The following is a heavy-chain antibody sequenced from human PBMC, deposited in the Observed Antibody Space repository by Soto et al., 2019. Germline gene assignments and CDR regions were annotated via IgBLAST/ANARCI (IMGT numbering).Heavy chain of an antibody. CDR1: GGTFNNFA. V-gene: IGHV1-69*17. D-gene: IGHD2-15*01. CDR3: ARGTYCRGIGCYGGYYSYYDMDV. CDR2: IIPIFDLP. Sequence: QVQLVQSGAEVKKPGSSVKVSCKASGGTFNNFAINWVRLAPGQGLEWMGGIIPIFDLPNYAQKFKDRVTITADKSTTTAYMELSSLTSDDTAIYYCARGTYCRGIGCYGGYYSYYDMDVWGQGTTVSVSS. J-gene: IGHJ6*02.